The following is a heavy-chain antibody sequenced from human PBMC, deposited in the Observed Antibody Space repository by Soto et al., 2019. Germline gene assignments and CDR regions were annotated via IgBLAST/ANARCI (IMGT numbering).Heavy chain of an antibody. J-gene: IGHJ4*02. CDR1: GYNLNSYG. CDR2: ISAFNGDT. D-gene: IGHD2-8*01. V-gene: IGHV1-18*01. CDR3: ARRPAFCTNGVCYFDY. Sequence: GASVKVSCKASGYNLNSYGISWVRQAPGQGLEWMGWISAFNGDTNYAQNLQGRVTMTTDTSTSTAYMELRSLGSDDTAAYYCARRPAFCTNGVCYFDYWGQGTQVTVSS.